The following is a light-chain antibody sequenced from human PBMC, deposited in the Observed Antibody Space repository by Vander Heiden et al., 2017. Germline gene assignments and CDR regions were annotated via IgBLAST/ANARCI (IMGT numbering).Light chain of an antibody. V-gene: IGKV3-15*01. J-gene: IGKJ5*01. Sequence: EIVMTQSPATLSVSPGERATLSCRVSQSISSNLAWYQQKPGQAPRLLIYGASTRATGIPARFSGSGSGTEFTLTISSLQSEDFAVYYCQQYNNWPPGVTFGQGKRLEIK. CDR1: QSISSN. CDR2: GAS. CDR3: QQYNNWPPGVT.